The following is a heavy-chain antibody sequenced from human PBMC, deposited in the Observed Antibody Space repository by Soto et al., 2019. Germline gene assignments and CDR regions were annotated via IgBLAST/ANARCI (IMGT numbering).Heavy chain of an antibody. V-gene: IGHV3-23*01. CDR2: IIGSGGTT. D-gene: IGHD2-21*02. CDR3: ANYGGDSEGYEYFQH. J-gene: IGHJ1*01. CDR1: GFTFSSFG. Sequence: EVQLLESGGGLVQPGGSLRLSCAASGFTFSSFGMNWVRQAPGKGLEWVSAIIGSGGTTYYADSVKGRFTISRDNSKNTLYLQMNSLGAEHTAVYYCANYGGDSEGYEYFQHWGQGTLVTVSS.